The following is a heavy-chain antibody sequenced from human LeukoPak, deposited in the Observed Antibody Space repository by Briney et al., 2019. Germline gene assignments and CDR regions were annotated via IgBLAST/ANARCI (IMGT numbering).Heavy chain of an antibody. J-gene: IGHJ4*02. CDR2: FGSEDGET. CDR1: GYTLSELS. D-gene: IGHD1-1*01. V-gene: IGHV1-24*01. Sequence: ASVKVSCKVSGYTLSELSMHWVRQAPGKGLEWMGGFGSEDGETIYAQKFQGRVTMTEDTSTDTAYMELSSLRSEDTAVYYCATAIRGRLLEYIFDNWGQGTLVTVSS. CDR3: ATAIRGRLLEYIFDN.